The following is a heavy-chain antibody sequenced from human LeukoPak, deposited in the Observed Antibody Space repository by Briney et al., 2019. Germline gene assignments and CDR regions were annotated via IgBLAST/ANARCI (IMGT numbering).Heavy chain of an antibody. CDR2: ISWNSGSI. CDR1: GFTFDDYA. Sequence: PGGSLRLSCAASGFTFDDYAMHWVRQAPGKGLEWVPGISWNSGSIGYADSVKGRFTISRDNAKNSLYLQMNSLRAEDMALYYCAKDSTAAAGGVFDYWGQGTLVTVSS. D-gene: IGHD6-13*01. J-gene: IGHJ4*02. CDR3: AKDSTAAAGGVFDY. V-gene: IGHV3-9*03.